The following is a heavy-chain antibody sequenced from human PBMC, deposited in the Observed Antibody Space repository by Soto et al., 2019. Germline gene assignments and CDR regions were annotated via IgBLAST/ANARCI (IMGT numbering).Heavy chain of an antibody. CDR3: ARGMTTVTTFDY. V-gene: IGHV4-30-2*01. CDR1: GGSISSGGYS. CDR2: IYHSGST. D-gene: IGHD4-17*01. Sequence: QLQLQESGSGLVKPSQTLSHTCAGSGGSISSGGYSWSWIRKPPGKGLEWIGYIYHSGSTYYNPSLKSRVTISVDRSKNQVSLKLSSVTTADTAVYYCARGMTTVTTFDYWGQGTLVTVSS. J-gene: IGHJ4*02.